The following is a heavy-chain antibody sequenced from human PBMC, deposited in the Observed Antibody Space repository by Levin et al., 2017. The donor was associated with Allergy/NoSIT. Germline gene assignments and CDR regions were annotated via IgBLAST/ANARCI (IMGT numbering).Heavy chain of an antibody. CDR2: ISYDGSNK. CDR3: ARDRDVVVVVAATRNAFDI. Sequence: GGSLRLSCAASGFTFSSYAMHWVRQAPGKGLGWVAVISYDGSNKYYADSVKGRFTISRDNSKNTLYLQMNSLRAEDTAVYYCARDRDVVVVVAATRNAFDIWGQGTMVTVSS. D-gene: IGHD2-15*01. J-gene: IGHJ3*02. CDR1: GFTFSSYA. V-gene: IGHV3-30*04.